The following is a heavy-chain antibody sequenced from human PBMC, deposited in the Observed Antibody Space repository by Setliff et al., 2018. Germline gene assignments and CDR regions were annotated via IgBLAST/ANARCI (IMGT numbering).Heavy chain of an antibody. CDR1: GDSFSNYA. J-gene: IGHJ6*03. CDR3: AREGVDSRSSTDYRYYMDV. V-gene: IGHV1-69*05. CDR2: IIPMFGTP. D-gene: IGHD3-22*01. Sequence: ASVKVSCKASGDSFSNYAISWVRQAPGQGLEWMGGIIPMFGTPAYTQKFQDRVTITTDESTSTAYMELNSLTSEDTAVYYCAREGVDSRSSTDYRYYMDVWSKGTTVTVSS.